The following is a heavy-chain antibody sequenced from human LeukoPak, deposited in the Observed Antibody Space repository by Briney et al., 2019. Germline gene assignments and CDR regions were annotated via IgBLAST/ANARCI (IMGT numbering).Heavy chain of an antibody. Sequence: PGRSLRLSCAASGFTFSSYAMHWVRQAPGKGLEWVAVISYVGSNKYYADSVKGRFTISRDNSKNTLYLQMNSLRAEDTAVYYCARATVLMVYADAFDIWGQGTMVTVSS. D-gene: IGHD2-8*01. J-gene: IGHJ3*02. CDR2: ISYVGSNK. CDR1: GFTFSSYA. V-gene: IGHV3-30-3*01. CDR3: ARATVLMVYADAFDI.